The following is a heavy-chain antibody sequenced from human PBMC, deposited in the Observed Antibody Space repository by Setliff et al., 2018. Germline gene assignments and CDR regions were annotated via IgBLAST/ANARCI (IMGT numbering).Heavy chain of an antibody. Sequence: PSETLSLTCSVSGGSISSSSYYWTWIRQPAGKGLEWIGHIYTSGTTKYNPSLKSRVTISIDTSKNQFSLNLNSVTAADTAVYYCASRTTGPGGWFDFWGQGSLVTVSS. J-gene: IGHJ5*01. V-gene: IGHV4-61*09. CDR1: GGSISSSSYY. CDR3: ASRTTGPGGWFDF. CDR2: IYTSGTT. D-gene: IGHD1-1*01.